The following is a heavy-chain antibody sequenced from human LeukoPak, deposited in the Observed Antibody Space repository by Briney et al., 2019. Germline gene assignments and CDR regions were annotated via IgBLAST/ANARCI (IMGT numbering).Heavy chain of an antibody. CDR1: GFIVSSDY. V-gene: IGHV3-53*01. D-gene: IGHD6-13*01. CDR3: VKDYMAAARNYFDC. Sequence: GGSLRLSCAASGFIVSSDYMSWVRLAPGKGLEWVSIIGTGGSIHYTDSVKGRFTISRDNSMNMVYLQMNSLSAEDTAVYYCVKDYMAAARNYFDCWGQGTLVTASS. J-gene: IGHJ4*02. CDR2: IGTGGSI.